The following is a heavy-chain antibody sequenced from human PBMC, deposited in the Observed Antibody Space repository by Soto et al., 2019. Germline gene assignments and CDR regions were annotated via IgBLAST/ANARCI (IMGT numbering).Heavy chain of an antibody. CDR1: GGSITGYY. CDR3: ARFSGWYSAFDY. V-gene: IGHV4-59*01. D-gene: IGHD6-19*01. J-gene: IGHJ4*02. CDR2: IYYSGST. Sequence: KTSETLSLTCTVSGGSITGYYWSWIRQPPGKGLEWIAYIYYSGSTNYNPSLKSRVTISVDTSKTEFSLKLHSVTTADTAVYYCARFSGWYSAFDYWGQGTPVTVSS.